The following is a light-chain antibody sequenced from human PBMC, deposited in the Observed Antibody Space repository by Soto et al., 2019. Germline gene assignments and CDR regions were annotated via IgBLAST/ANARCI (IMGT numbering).Light chain of an antibody. V-gene: IGKV3D-15*01. Sequence: PGDRVTLSCRASQYINTRLAWYQHRPGQAPRLLIYQTSIRAAGIPARFSGSGSGTEFTLTISSLQPEDLATYYCQQSYTTPLTFGGGTKVDIK. CDR1: QYINTR. CDR2: QTS. CDR3: QQSYTTPLT. J-gene: IGKJ4*01.